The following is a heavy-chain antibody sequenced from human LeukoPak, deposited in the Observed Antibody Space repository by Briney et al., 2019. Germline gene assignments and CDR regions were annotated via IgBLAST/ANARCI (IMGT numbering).Heavy chain of an antibody. D-gene: IGHD2-15*01. CDR1: GFTFNEYT. V-gene: IGHV3-7*01. J-gene: IGHJ3*02. Sequence: GGSLRLSCAASGFTFNEYTLNWVRQAPGKGLEWVANIKEDGSEKHYVDSVKGRFTISRDNAKNSLYLQMNSLRAEDTAVYYCASQDLFNVDPDAFDIWGQGTMVTVSS. CDR3: ASQDLFNVDPDAFDI. CDR2: IKEDGSEK.